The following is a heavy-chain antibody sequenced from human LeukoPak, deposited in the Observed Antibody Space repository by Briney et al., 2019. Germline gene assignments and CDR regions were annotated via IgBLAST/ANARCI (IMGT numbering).Heavy chain of an antibody. J-gene: IGHJ6*03. Sequence: SETLSLTCTVSGGSISSGGYYWSWIRQHPGKGLEWIGYIYYSGSTYYNPSLESRVTISVDTSKNQFSLKLSSVTAADTAVYYCARNYYYYYMDVWGKGTTVTVSS. CDR3: ARNYYYYYMDV. CDR2: IYYSGST. CDR1: GGSISSGGYY. V-gene: IGHV4-31*03.